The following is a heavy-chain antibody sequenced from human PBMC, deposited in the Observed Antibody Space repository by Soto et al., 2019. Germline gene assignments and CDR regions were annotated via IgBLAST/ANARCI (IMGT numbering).Heavy chain of an antibody. Sequence: GGSLRLSCAASGFTFNTHDMNWVRQAPGKGLEWVSSMSSRGDNTFYADSVKGRFTISRDNSKNLLYLQMNSLRVEDTAVYYCTRGFQKWLQFRLGIDYWRQGTLVTVSS. CDR1: GFTFNTHD. J-gene: IGHJ4*02. CDR3: TRGFQKWLQFRLGIDY. CDR2: MSSRGDNT. D-gene: IGHD5-12*01. V-gene: IGHV3-23*01.